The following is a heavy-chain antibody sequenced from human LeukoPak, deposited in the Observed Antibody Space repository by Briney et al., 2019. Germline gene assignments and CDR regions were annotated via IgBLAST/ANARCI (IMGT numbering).Heavy chain of an antibody. CDR2: ISGSGGST. Sequence: GGSLRLSCAASGFTFSSYAMSWVRQAPGKGLEWVSAISGSGGSTYYADSVKGRFAISRDNSRNTLYLQMNSLRAEDTAVYYCAKTLTYYFDYWGQGTLVTVSS. D-gene: IGHD4-17*01. J-gene: IGHJ4*02. CDR1: GFTFSSYA. CDR3: AKTLTYYFDY. V-gene: IGHV3-23*01.